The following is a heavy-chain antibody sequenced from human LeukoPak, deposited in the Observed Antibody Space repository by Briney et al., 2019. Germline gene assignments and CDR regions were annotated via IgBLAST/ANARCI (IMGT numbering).Heavy chain of an antibody. J-gene: IGHJ5*02. D-gene: IGHD6-19*01. CDR1: GGSISSYY. CDR2: IYTSGST. CDR3: ARGRIAVARSAAFDP. Sequence: PSETLSLTCTVSGGSISSYYWSWIRQPAGKGLEWIGRIYTSGSTNYNPSLKSRVTISVDTSKNQFSLKLSSVTAADTAVYYCARGRIAVARSAAFDPWGQGTLVTVSS. V-gene: IGHV4-4*07.